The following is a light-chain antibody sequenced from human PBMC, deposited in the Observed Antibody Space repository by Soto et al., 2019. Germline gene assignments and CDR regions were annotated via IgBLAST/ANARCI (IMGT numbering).Light chain of an antibody. CDR3: YSYAGSSTYV. J-gene: IGLJ1*01. V-gene: IGLV2-23*01. CDR2: EGS. Sequence: QSVLTQPASVSGSPGQSITISCTGTSSDVGSYNLVSWYQQHPGKAPKVMIYEGSKRPSGVSNRFSGSKSDNTASLTISGLQAGDEADYYCYSYAGSSTYVFGSGNKVTVL. CDR1: SSDVGSYNL.